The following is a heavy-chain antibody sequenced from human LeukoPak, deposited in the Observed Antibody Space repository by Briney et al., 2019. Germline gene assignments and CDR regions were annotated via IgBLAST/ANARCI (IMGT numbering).Heavy chain of an antibody. D-gene: IGHD2-15*01. Sequence: GGSLRLSCADSGFTFSRYAMHWVRQAPGKGLEWVAVIWSDGGNPYSADSVKGRFTISRDNSKNTVFLQMNRLRAEDTAVYYCARDWCSGQSCYLDYWGQGTLVTVSS. CDR2: IWSDGGNP. CDR1: GFTFSRYA. V-gene: IGHV3-33*08. J-gene: IGHJ4*02. CDR3: ARDWCSGQSCYLDY.